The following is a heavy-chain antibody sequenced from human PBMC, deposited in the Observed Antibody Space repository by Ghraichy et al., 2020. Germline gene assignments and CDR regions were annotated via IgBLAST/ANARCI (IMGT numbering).Heavy chain of an antibody. CDR2: IYYSGGGS. CDR1: GGSISSYY. J-gene: IGHJ4*02. V-gene: IGHV4-59*01. Sequence: ETLSLTCTVSGGSISSYYWTWIRQPPGKGLEWIGYIYYSGGGSNYNPSLKSRVTISVDTSKNQFSLKLSSVTAADTAVYYCARATGRYVPFDYWGQGTLVTVSS. D-gene: IGHD1-26*01. CDR3: ARATGRYVPFDY.